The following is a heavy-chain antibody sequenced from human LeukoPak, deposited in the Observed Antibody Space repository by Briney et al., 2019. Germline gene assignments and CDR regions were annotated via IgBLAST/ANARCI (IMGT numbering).Heavy chain of an antibody. CDR3: ARAGDYIWGSTDAFDI. J-gene: IGHJ3*02. Sequence: GGSLRLSCAASGFTFDDYAMHWVRQAPGKGLEWVSGISWNSGSIGYADSVRGRFTISRDNAKNSLYLQMNSLRAEDTAVYYCARAGDYIWGSTDAFDIWGQGTVVTVSS. V-gene: IGHV3-9*01. CDR1: GFTFDDYA. D-gene: IGHD3-16*01. CDR2: ISWNSGSI.